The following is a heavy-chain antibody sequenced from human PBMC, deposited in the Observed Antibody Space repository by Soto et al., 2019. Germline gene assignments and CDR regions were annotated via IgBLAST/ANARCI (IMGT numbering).Heavy chain of an antibody. CDR3: TTDRCTSISCSDH. V-gene: IGHV3-15*01. Sequence: EVQLVESGGGLVKPGGSLRLSCAASGFTFSNAWMSWVRQAPGKGLEWVGRIKSKTDGGTTDYAAPVKGRFTISRDESKNTLYLQMNSLKTEDTAVYYCTTDRCTSISCSDHWGQGSLVTVSS. CDR2: IKSKTDGGTT. CDR1: GFTFSNAW. D-gene: IGHD2-2*01. J-gene: IGHJ4*02.